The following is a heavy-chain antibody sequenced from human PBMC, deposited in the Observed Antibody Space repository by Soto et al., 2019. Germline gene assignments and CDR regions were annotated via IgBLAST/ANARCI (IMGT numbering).Heavy chain of an antibody. V-gene: IGHV4-59*01. Sequence: TLSLTCTVSGGSISSYYWSWIRQPPGKGLEWIGYIYYSGSTNYNPSLKSRVTISVDTSKNQFSLKLSSVTAADTAVYYCARDGVGATTSYYYGMDVWGQGTTVTVSS. CDR2: IYYSGST. J-gene: IGHJ6*02. CDR3: ARDGVGATTSYYYGMDV. CDR1: GGSISSYY. D-gene: IGHD1-26*01.